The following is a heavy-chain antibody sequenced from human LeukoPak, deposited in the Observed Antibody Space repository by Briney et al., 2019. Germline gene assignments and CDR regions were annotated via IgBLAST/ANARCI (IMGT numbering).Heavy chain of an antibody. CDR3: ARGDYFDY. Sequence: GGSLRLSCAASGFTFSSFAMSWVRQAPGKGLEWVSGISGSGGTTYYADSVKGRFTISRDNSKNTLYLQVNSLRAEDTAVYYCARGDYFDYWGQGTLVTVSS. V-gene: IGHV3-23*01. CDR2: ISGSGGTT. CDR1: GFTFSSFA. J-gene: IGHJ4*02.